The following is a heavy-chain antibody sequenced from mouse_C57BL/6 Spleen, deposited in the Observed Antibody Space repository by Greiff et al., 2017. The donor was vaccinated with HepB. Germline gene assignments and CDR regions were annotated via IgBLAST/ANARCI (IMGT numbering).Heavy chain of an antibody. V-gene: IGHV1-19*01. CDR3: AREGRQLRFLDY. CDR1: GYTFTDYY. CDR2: INPYNGGT. D-gene: IGHD3-2*02. J-gene: IGHJ2*01. Sequence: EVQVVESGPVLVKPGASVKMSCKASGYTFTDYYMNWVKQSHGKSLEWIGVINPYNGGTSYNQKFKGKATLTVDKSSSTAYMELNSLTSEDSAVYYCAREGRQLRFLDYWGQGTTLTVSS.